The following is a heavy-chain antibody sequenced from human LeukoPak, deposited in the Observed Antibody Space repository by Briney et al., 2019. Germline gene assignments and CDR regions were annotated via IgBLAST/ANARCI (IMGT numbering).Heavy chain of an antibody. Sequence: TLSLTCTVSGGSISSGGYYWSWIRQHPGKGLEWIGYIYYSGSTYYNPSLKSRVTISVDTSKNQFSLKLSSVTAADTAVYYCARCPANYDSSGYYFDYWGQGTLVTVSS. J-gene: IGHJ4*02. V-gene: IGHV4-31*03. D-gene: IGHD3-22*01. CDR2: IYYSGST. CDR1: GGSISSGGYY. CDR3: ARCPANYDSSGYYFDY.